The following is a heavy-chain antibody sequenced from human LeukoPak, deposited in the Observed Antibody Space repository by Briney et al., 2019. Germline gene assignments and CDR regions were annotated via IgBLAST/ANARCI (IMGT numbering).Heavy chain of an antibody. CDR1: GYTFSSGYY. V-gene: IGHV1-2*02. CDR2: INPNNGDT. Sequence: ASVKVSCKASGYTFSSGYYLHWVRQAPGQGLEWMGWINPNNGDTNYAQKFQGRVTMTRGTSISTAYMELSRLRSDDAAVYFCARGAYYNFWSGFYYSPHFDYWGQGTLVTVSS. D-gene: IGHD3-3*01. CDR3: ARGAYYNFWSGFYYSPHFDY. J-gene: IGHJ4*02.